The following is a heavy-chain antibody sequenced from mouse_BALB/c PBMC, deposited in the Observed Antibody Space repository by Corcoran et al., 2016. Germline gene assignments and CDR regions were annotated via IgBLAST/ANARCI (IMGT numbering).Heavy chain of an antibody. CDR1: GYTFTAYV. CDR3: AGGGGYYGY. V-gene: IGHV1-81*01. Sequence: QVQLQQSGPELVKPGASVKMSCKASGYTFTAYVISWVKQRTGRGLEWIGEIYPGSGSTYYNEKFKGKATLTADKSSNTAYMQLSSLTSEDSAVYFCAGGGGYYGYWGQGTTLTVSS. CDR2: IYPGSGST. J-gene: IGHJ2*01. D-gene: IGHD2-3*01.